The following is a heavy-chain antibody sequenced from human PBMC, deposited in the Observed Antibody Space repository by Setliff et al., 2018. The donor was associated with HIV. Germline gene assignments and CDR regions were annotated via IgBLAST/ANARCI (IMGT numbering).Heavy chain of an antibody. CDR1: GFTFSGYY. V-gene: IGHV3-11*05. CDR2: ISSSSTYT. J-gene: IGHJ4*02. Sequence: GGSLRLSCTASGFTFSGYYMSWIRQAPGKGLEWVSYISSSSTYTNYLDSVEGRFTISRDNAKNSLYLQMNSLRAEDTAVYYCARDSPLSHFDYWGQGILVTVSS. CDR3: ARDSPLSHFDY.